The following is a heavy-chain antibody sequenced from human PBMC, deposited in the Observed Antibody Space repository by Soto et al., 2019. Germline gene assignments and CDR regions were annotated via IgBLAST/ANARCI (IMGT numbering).Heavy chain of an antibody. D-gene: IGHD4-4*01. CDR3: ATDDYSSSPETRYFDY. V-gene: IGHV3-15*07. Sequence: GGSLRLSCAASGFTFSNAWMNWVRQAPGKGLEWVGRIKSKTDGGTTDYAAPVKGRFTISRDDSKNTLYLQMNSLKTEDTAVYYCATDDYSSSPETRYFDYWGQGTLVTVSS. CDR1: GFTFSNAW. J-gene: IGHJ4*02. CDR2: IKSKTDGGTT.